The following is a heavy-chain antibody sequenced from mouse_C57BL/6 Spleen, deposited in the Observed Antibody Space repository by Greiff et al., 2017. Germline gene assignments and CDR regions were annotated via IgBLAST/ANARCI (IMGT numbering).Heavy chain of an antibody. J-gene: IGHJ2*01. CDR2: IDPSDSYT. Sequence: QVQLKQPGAELVKPGASVKLSCKASGYTFTSYWMQWVKQRPGQGLEWIGEIDPSDSYTNYNQKFKGKATLTVDTSSSTAYMQLSSLTSEDSAVYDCARSCHSQLGRNFDYWGQGTTLTVSS. V-gene: IGHV1-50*01. CDR1: GYTFTSYW. D-gene: IGHD4-1*02. CDR3: ARSCHSQLGRNFDY.